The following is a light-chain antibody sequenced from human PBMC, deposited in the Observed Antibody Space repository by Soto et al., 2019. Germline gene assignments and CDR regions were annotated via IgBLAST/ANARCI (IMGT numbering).Light chain of an antibody. CDR3: QQYGSSPWP. V-gene: IGKV3-20*01. J-gene: IGKJ1*01. CDR1: QSVSSSY. Sequence: EIVLTQSPGTLSLSPGERATLSCRSSQSVSSSYLAWYQQKPGQAPRLLIYGASSSATGIPQRLSGSGSGTDFRLTLSRLEPEDCAVYYCQQYGSSPWPFGQGTKVEI. CDR2: GAS.